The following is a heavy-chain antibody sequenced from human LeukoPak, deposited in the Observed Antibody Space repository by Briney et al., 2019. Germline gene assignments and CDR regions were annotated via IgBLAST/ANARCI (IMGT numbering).Heavy chain of an antibody. Sequence: GASVKVSCKASGYTFTSYGISWVRQAPGQGLEWMGWISAYNGNTNYAQKLQGRVTMTTDTSTSTAYMELRSLRSDDTAVYYCARVGLNIVVVPASYYMDVWGKGTTVTVPS. J-gene: IGHJ6*03. CDR2: ISAYNGNT. CDR1: GYTFTSYG. V-gene: IGHV1-18*01. D-gene: IGHD2-2*01. CDR3: ARVGLNIVVVPASYYMDV.